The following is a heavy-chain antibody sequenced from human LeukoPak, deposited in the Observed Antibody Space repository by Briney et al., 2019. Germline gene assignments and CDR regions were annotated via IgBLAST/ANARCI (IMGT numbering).Heavy chain of an antibody. V-gene: IGHV1-8*01. D-gene: IGHD3-22*01. CDR1: GYTFTSYD. J-gene: IGHJ5*02. Sequence: ASVKVSCKASGYTFTSYDINWVRQATGQGLEWMEWMNPNSGNTGYAQKFQGRVTMTRNTSISTAYMELSSLRSEDTAVYYCALLYYDSSGYVVPWGQGTLVTVSS. CDR2: MNPNSGNT. CDR3: ALLYYDSSGYVVP.